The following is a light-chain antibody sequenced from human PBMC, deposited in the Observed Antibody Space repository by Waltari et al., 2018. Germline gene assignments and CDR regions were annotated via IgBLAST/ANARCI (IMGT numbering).Light chain of an antibody. Sequence: IVLTQSPATLSLSPGEGATLSCRASESVRSYLAWYQQKPGQAPRLLIYDASNRASGIPARFSGSGSGTDFSLSISSLEPEDFAVYYCQQRHNWPLTFGGGTKVEIK. CDR3: QQRHNWPLT. J-gene: IGKJ4*01. CDR2: DAS. CDR1: ESVRSY. V-gene: IGKV3-11*01.